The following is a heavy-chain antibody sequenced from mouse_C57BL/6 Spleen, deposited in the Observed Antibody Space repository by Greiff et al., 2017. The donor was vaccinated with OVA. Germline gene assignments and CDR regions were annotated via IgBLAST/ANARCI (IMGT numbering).Heavy chain of an antibody. CDR3: ARSTYYSKNMDY. V-gene: IGHV1-22*01. J-gene: IGHJ4*01. CDR2: INPNNGDT. Sequence: VQLQQSGPELVKPGASVKMSCKASGYTFTDYNMHWVKQSHGKSLEWIGYINPNNGDTSYNQKFKGKATLTVNKSSSTAYMELRSLTSEDSAVYYCARSTYYSKNMDYWGQGTSVTVSS. D-gene: IGHD2-5*01. CDR1: GYTFTDYN.